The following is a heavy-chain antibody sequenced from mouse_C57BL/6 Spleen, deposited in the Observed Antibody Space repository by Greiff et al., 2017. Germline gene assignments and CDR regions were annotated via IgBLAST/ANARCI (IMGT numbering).Heavy chain of an antibody. Sequence: EVQRVESGGGLVQPKGSLKLSCAASGFSFTTYAMTWVRQAPGKGLEWVARIRSKGNNYATSYADPVKSRFTISRDDSESMLYLQMNNLKSEDTARYCSARQGGYEGAAWFGYWGQETLVTVSA. CDR1: GFSFTTYA. V-gene: IGHV10-1*01. J-gene: IGHJ3*01. D-gene: IGHD2-2*01. CDR2: IRSKGNNYAT. CDR3: ARQGGYEGAAWFGY.